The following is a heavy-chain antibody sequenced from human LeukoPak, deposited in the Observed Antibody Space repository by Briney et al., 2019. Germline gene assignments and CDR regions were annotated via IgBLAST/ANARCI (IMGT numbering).Heavy chain of an antibody. CDR3: ASLFGYYYDSSGYLGPRSYYYYGMDV. Sequence: GGSLRLSCAASGFTFSSYEMNWVRQAPGKGLEWVSYIGSSGSTIFYADSVKGRFTISRDNSKNTLYLQMNSLRAEDTAVYYCASLFGYYYDSSGYLGPRSYYYYGMDVWGQGTTVTVSS. D-gene: IGHD3-22*01. J-gene: IGHJ6*02. CDR1: GFTFSSYE. CDR2: IGSSGSTI. V-gene: IGHV3-48*03.